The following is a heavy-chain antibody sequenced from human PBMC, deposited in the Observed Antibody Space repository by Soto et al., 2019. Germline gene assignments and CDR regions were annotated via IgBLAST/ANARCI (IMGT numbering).Heavy chain of an antibody. J-gene: IGHJ6*02. Sequence: RGESLKISCTGSEYTFTDYWITWVRQVPGKGLEWMGRIDPPDSYIQYSPSFQGHVTISVDKSISTAYLQWSSLKASDTAIYYCARGGYSSSVGYYYAMDVWGQGTTVTVSS. CDR2: IDPPDSYI. D-gene: IGHD6-6*01. CDR1: EYTFTDYW. V-gene: IGHV5-10-1*01. CDR3: ARGGYSSSVGYYYAMDV.